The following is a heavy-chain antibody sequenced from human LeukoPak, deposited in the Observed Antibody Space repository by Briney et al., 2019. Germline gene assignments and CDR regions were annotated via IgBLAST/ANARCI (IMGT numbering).Heavy chain of an antibody. CDR1: GGSISSGYYY. Sequence: SQTLSLTCTISGGSISSGYYYWSWIRQHPGKGLEWIGYIRYSGSTYYNPSLKSRVTMSVGTSNNQFSLKLSSVTAADTAVYYCARGDEYSRSSHWFDPWGQGTLVTVSS. CDR3: ARGDEYSRSSHWFDP. V-gene: IGHV4-31*03. J-gene: IGHJ5*02. D-gene: IGHD6-6*01. CDR2: IRYSGST.